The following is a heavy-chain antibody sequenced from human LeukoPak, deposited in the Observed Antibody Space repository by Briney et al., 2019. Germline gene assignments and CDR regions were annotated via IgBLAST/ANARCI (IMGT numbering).Heavy chain of an antibody. CDR2: IRSKAYGGTT. Sequence: GGSLRLSCTASGFTFGDYALSWVRQAPGKGLEWVGFIRSKAYGGTTEYAASVTGRFTISRDDSKSIAYLQMNSLKTEDTAVYYCSRDGNYYDSDYYYYMDVWGKGTTVTISS. CDR3: SRDGNYYDSDYYYYMDV. J-gene: IGHJ6*03. CDR1: GFTFGDYA. D-gene: IGHD3-22*01. V-gene: IGHV3-49*04.